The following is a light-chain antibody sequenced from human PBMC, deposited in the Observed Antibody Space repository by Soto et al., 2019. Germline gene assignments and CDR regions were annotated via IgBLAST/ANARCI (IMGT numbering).Light chain of an antibody. Sequence: HSALTQPASVSGSPGQSITISCTGTSSDVGAYNYVSWYQLHPGKAPKVMIYDVSNRPSGVSNRFSGSKSGNTASLTISGLQAEDEADYYCTSYTDSSTVVFGGGTKLTVL. J-gene: IGLJ2*01. CDR1: SSDVGAYNY. CDR2: DVS. V-gene: IGLV2-14*01. CDR3: TSYTDSSTVV.